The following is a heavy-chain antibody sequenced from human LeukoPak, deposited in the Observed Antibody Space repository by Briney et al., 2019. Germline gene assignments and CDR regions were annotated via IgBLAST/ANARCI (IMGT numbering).Heavy chain of an antibody. D-gene: IGHD3-10*01. CDR1: GGSFSGYY. J-gene: IGHJ3*02. V-gene: IGHV4-34*01. CDR2: INYSGST. Sequence: SETLSLTCAVYGGSFSGYYWSWIRQPPGKGLEWIGEINYSGSTNYNPSLKSRVTISVDTSKNQFSLKLSSVTAADTAVYYCARGSYGSGSYYNVPDAFDIWGQGTMVTVSS. CDR3: ARGSYGSGSYYNVPDAFDI.